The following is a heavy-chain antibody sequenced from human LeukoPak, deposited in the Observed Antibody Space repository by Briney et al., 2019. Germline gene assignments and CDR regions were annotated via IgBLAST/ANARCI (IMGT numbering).Heavy chain of an antibody. CDR1: GYTFTGYY. CDR2: INPNSGGT. J-gene: IGHJ4*02. V-gene: IGHV1-2*04. D-gene: IGHD3-22*01. CDR3: ARDGDYYDSSGYYVV. Sequence: ASVKVSCKASGYTFTGYYMHWVRQAPGQGLEWMGWINPNSGGTNYAQKFQGWVTMTRDTSISTAYMELSRLRSDDTAVYYCARDGDYYDSSGYYVVWGQGTLVTVSS.